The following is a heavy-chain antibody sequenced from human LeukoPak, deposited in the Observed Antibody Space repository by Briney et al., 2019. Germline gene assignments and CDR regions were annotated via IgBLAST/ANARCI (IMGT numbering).Heavy chain of an antibody. CDR3: ARDPGYSYGNNWFDP. Sequence: GGSLRLSCAASGFTFSSYAMHWVRQAPGKGLEWVAVISYDGSNQYYADSVKGRFTVSRDNSKNTLYLQMNSLRSEDTAVYYCARDPGYSYGNNWFDPWGQGTLVTVSS. J-gene: IGHJ5*02. D-gene: IGHD5-18*01. CDR2: ISYDGSNQ. V-gene: IGHV3-30*04. CDR1: GFTFSSYA.